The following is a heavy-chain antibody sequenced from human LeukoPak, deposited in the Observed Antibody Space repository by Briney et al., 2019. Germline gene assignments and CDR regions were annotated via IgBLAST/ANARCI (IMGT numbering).Heavy chain of an antibody. V-gene: IGHV4-30-2*01. CDR3: ARDKLIISAGAPYYYYGMDV. CDR2: IYHSGST. D-gene: IGHD3-3*02. J-gene: IGHJ6*02. Sequence: SETLSLTCAVSGGSISSGGYSWSWIRQPPGKGLEWIGYIYHSGSTYYNPSLKSRVTISVDRSKNQFSLKLSSVTAADTAVYYCARDKLIISAGAPYYYYGMDVWGQGTTVTVSS. CDR1: GGSISSGGYS.